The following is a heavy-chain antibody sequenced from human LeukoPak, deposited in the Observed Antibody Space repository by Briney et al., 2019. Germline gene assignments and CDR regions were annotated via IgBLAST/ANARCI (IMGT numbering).Heavy chain of an antibody. Sequence: ASVKVSCKASGYTFTGYYMHWVRQAPGQGLEWMGWINPNSGGTNYAQKFQGRVTMTRDTSISTAYMELSRLRSDDTAVYYCARDLGDYDSSGYYHRWGQGTLVTVSS. CDR2: INPNSGGT. CDR1: GYTFTGYY. D-gene: IGHD3-22*01. V-gene: IGHV1-2*02. J-gene: IGHJ5*02. CDR3: ARDLGDYDSSGYYHR.